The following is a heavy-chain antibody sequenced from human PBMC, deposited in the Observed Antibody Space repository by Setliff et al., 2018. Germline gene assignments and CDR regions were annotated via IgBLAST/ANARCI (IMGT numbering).Heavy chain of an antibody. D-gene: IGHD3-22*01. CDR3: ARHGRFYDFTDYFPNWFDP. CDR2: IYFTGNT. Sequence: LSLTCTVSGGSVRTSSYYWGWIRQSPGKGLEWIGSIYFTGNTYYSPSLKSRVTISADTSKNQFSLKLTSLTAADTAIYYCARHGRFYDFTDYFPNWFDPWGQGTLVTVSS. J-gene: IGHJ5*02. V-gene: IGHV4-39*01. CDR1: GGSVRTSSYY.